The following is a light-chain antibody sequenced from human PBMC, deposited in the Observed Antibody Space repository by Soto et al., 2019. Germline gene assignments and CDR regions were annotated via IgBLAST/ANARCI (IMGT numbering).Light chain of an antibody. V-gene: IGKV1-5*03. Sequence: DIQMTQSPSTLSASVGDRITITCRASQNIGFWLAWYQQKAGKAPERLIFKASNLESGAPSRFSGSGFGTEFTLTIRSLQPDDFASYYCQQNNDYSFGQGTKVEI. CDR3: QQNNDYS. J-gene: IGKJ2*03. CDR2: KAS. CDR1: QNIGFW.